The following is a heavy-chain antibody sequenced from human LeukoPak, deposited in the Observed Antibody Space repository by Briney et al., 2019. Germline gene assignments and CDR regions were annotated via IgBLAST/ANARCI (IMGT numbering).Heavy chain of an antibody. CDR1: GGSIRSYY. CDR2: IYYSGDT. D-gene: IGHD3-10*01. J-gene: IGHJ5*02. CDR3: AREVIEDYYGSGSYYIRAFSHSSGFDP. V-gene: IGHV4-59*01. Sequence: ASETLSLTCTVSGGSIRSYYWSWSRQPPGKGLEWIGFIYYSGDTYYNPSLKSRVTISVDTSKNQFSLKLSSVTAADTAVYYCAREVIEDYYGSGSYYIRAFSHSSGFDPWGQGTLVTVSS.